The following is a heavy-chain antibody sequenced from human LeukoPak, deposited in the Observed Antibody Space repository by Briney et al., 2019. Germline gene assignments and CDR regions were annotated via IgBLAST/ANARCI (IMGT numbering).Heavy chain of an antibody. J-gene: IGHJ4*02. CDR3: ARDGAYCGGDCYSDY. V-gene: IGHV4-38-2*02. Sequence: SETLSLTCAVSGLSISSGYYWGWIRQPPGKGLEWIGSFYHHSMSTYYNASLKSRVTISVDMSMNQFYLRLSSVTAADTAVYYCARDGAYCGGDCYSDYWGQGTLVTVSS. CDR1: GLSISSGYY. D-gene: IGHD2-21*02. CDR2: FYHHSMST.